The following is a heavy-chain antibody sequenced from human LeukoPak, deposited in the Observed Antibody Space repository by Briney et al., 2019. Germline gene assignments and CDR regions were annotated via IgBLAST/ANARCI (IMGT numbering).Heavy chain of an antibody. Sequence: SETLSLTCTVSGGSISSSSYYWGWIRQPPGTGLEWIGSIYYSGSTYYNPSLKSRVTISVDTSKNQFSLKLSSVTAADTAVYYCARVGPGSGSYLGWFDPWGQGTLVTVSS. D-gene: IGHD3-10*01. CDR2: IYYSGST. V-gene: IGHV4-39*07. CDR1: GGSISSSSYY. J-gene: IGHJ5*02. CDR3: ARVGPGSGSYLGWFDP.